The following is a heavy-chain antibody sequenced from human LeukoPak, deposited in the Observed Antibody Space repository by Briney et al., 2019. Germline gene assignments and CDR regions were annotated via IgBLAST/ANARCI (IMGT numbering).Heavy chain of an antibody. CDR3: ARGYSSSRYYYYYYMDV. CDR2: IDWDDDK. CDR1: GFSLSTSGMC. V-gene: IGHV2-70*11. D-gene: IGHD6-13*01. J-gene: IGHJ6*03. Sequence: GPTLVKPTQTLTLTCTFSGFSLSTSGMCVSWIRQPPGKALEWLARIDWDDDKYYSTSLKTRLTISKDTSKNQVVLTMTNMDPVDTATYYCARGYSSSRYYYYYYMDVWGKGTTVTVSS.